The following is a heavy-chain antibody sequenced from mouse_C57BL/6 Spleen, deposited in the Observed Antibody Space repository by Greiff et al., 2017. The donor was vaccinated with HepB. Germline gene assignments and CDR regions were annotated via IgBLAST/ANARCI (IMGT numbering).Heavy chain of an antibody. CDR1: GFTFSDYG. CDR3: ARGDPYYGNYAYAMDY. Sequence: EVQGVESGGGLVKPGGSLKLSCAASGFTFSDYGMHWVRQAPEKGLEWVAYISSGSSTIYYADTVKGRFTISRDNAKNTLFLQLTSLRSEDTAMYYCARGDPYYGNYAYAMDYWGQGTSVTVSS. CDR2: ISSGSSTI. J-gene: IGHJ4*01. V-gene: IGHV5-17*01. D-gene: IGHD2-1*01.